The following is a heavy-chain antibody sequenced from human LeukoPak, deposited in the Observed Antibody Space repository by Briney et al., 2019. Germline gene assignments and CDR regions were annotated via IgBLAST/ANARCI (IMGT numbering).Heavy chain of an antibody. D-gene: IGHD7-27*01. J-gene: IGHJ3*02. CDR3: AREGANWGSGAFDI. Sequence: GGSLRLSCAASGFTFSSYGMRWVRQAPGKGLEWVAVIWYDGSNKYYADSVKGRFTISRDNSKNTLYLQMNSLRAEDTAVYYCAREGANWGSGAFDIWGQGTMVTVSS. CDR1: GFTFSSYG. CDR2: IWYDGSNK. V-gene: IGHV3-33*01.